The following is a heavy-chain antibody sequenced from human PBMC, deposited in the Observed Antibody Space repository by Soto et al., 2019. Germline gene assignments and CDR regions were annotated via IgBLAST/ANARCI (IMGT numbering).Heavy chain of an antibody. CDR2: IQSGGPT. J-gene: IGHJ6*04. CDR1: GFTVSSKY. Sequence: EVHLVESGGGLVQPGGSLRLSCAASGFTVSSKYMSWVRQAPGKGLEWVSLIQSGGPTYYADSVKGRFTISRDTSENMLHLQMDSLRAEDTAVYYWARDDVLCDGGRCYGVPLYVWGKGTTVTVSS. CDR3: ARDDVLCDGGRCYGVPLYV. V-gene: IGHV3-66*01. D-gene: IGHD2-15*01.